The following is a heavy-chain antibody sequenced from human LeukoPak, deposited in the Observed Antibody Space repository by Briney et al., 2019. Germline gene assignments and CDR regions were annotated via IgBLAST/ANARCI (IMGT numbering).Heavy chain of an antibody. D-gene: IGHD4-11*01. CDR1: GFTFNNYA. CDR3: AKLTTS. V-gene: IGHV3-23*01. CDR2: ISGSGPST. Sequence: GGSLRLSCVASGFTFNNYAMSWVRQAPGKGLEWVSSISGSGPSTDYTDAVKGRFITSRDKSNNTLYLQMNSLRAEDTAVYYCAKLTTSWGQGTLVTVSS. J-gene: IGHJ4*02.